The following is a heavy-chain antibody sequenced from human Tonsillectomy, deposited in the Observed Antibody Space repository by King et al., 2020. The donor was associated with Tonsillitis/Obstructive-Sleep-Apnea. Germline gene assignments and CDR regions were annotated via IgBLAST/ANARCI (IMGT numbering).Heavy chain of an antibody. V-gene: IGHV3-15*01. Sequence: VQLVESGGGLVKPGGSLRLSCAVSGFTFTNAWMSWVRQAPGKGLEWVGRIKSKTDGGTTDYAAPVKGRFSISRDDSKNTLYLQMNSLKTEDTAVYYCTTELVDTVTGYFDYWGQGTLVTVSS. CDR1: GFTFTNAW. J-gene: IGHJ4*02. D-gene: IGHD5-18*01. CDR3: TTELVDTVTGYFDY. CDR2: IKSKTDGGTT.